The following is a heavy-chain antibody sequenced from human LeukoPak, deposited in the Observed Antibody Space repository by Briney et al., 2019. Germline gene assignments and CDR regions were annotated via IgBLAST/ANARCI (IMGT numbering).Heavy chain of an antibody. V-gene: IGHV3-48*02. D-gene: IGHD6-19*01. Sequence: GGSLRLSCAASGFTFSNYDMNWVRQAPGRGLEWISYISSSSTIYYADSVKGRFTISRDNAKNSLYLQMNSLRDEDTAMYYCARESAGGPDYWGQGTLVTVSS. CDR2: ISSSSTI. CDR3: ARESAGGPDY. CDR1: GFTFSNYD. J-gene: IGHJ4*02.